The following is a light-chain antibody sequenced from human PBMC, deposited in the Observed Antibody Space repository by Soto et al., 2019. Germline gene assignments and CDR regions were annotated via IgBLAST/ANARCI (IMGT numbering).Light chain of an antibody. Sequence: EIVLTQSPGTLSLSPGERATLSCRASQSVSSTYLAWYQQKPGQAPRLLIYGASSRATGIPDRFSGSGSGTDFTLTIIRLEPDDFSVYYCHQYGSSPLFAFGPGTKVEIK. CDR3: HQYGSSPLFA. CDR1: QSVSSTY. V-gene: IGKV3-20*01. J-gene: IGKJ3*01. CDR2: GAS.